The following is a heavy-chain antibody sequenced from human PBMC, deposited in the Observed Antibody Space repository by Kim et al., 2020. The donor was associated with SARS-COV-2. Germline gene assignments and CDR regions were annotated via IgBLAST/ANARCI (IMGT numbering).Heavy chain of an antibody. J-gene: IGHJ4*02. CDR1: GASISSNNW. Sequence: SETLSLTCAVSGASISSNNWWSWVRQSPEKGLEWVAQVYHNGNTNYNPSLQSRVTMSVDKPKNQFSLRLTPVTAADTALYYCARGGGSREGYHYQFDYWGQGIQVTVSS. V-gene: IGHV4-4*02. CDR3: ARGGGSREGYHYQFDY. D-gene: IGHD3-16*01. CDR2: VYHNGNT.